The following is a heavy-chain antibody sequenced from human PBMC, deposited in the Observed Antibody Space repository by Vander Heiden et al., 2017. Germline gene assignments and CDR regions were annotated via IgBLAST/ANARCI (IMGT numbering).Heavy chain of an antibody. Sequence: EVQLVESGGGLVQPGGSLRLSCAASGFPFSSYSMTWVRQAPGNGLEWLSYISGTSTTIYYADSVKGRFTISRDNAKNSLYLQIHSPRDDDTAVYYCARVERLKGQQYLDYWGQGTLVTVSS. CDR2: ISGTSTTI. CDR1: GFPFSSYS. D-gene: IGHD6-13*01. V-gene: IGHV3-48*02. J-gene: IGHJ4*02. CDR3: ARVERLKGQQYLDY.